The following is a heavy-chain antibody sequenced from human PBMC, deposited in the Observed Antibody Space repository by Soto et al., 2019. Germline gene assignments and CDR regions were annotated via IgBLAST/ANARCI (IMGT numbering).Heavy chain of an antibody. D-gene: IGHD1-26*01. Sequence: QVQLVQSGAEVKKPGASVKVSCKASGYTFTGYSIHWVRQAPGQRLEWMGWIDAANGNTKYSRRFQGRVSITSDTSASTACMELSGLRSEDTAVYYCGRSVVGATGEILYNAMDVWGQGTTVTVSS. CDR2: IDAANGNT. CDR1: GYTFTGYS. J-gene: IGHJ6*02. CDR3: GRSVVGATGEILYNAMDV. V-gene: IGHV1-3*01.